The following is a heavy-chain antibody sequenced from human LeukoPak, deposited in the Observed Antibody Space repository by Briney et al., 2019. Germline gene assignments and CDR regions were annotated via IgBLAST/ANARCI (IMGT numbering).Heavy chain of an antibody. V-gene: IGHV4-39*07. CDR1: GGSISSSSYY. CDR3: ARDYLGDWGGCAFDI. J-gene: IGHJ3*02. CDR2: IYHSGST. D-gene: IGHD7-27*01. Sequence: SETLSLTCTVSGGSISSSSYYWGWIRQPPGKGLEWIGSIYHSGSTYYNPSLKSRVTISVDTSKNQFSLKVNSVTAADTAVYYCARDYLGDWGGCAFDIWGQGTMVTVSS.